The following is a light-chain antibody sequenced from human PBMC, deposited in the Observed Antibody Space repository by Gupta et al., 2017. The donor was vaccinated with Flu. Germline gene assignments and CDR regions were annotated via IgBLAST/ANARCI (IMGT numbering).Light chain of an antibody. CDR2: NAS. CDR3: QHYNTDPWT. Sequence: QKTHSPSTLSASVGDRVTITCRASQTISTWLAWYQQKPGKAPNLLIYNASTLESGVPSRFSGSGSGTEFTLTISSLQPDDFATYYCQHYNTDPWTFGQGTKVEIK. CDR1: QTISTW. V-gene: IGKV1-5*03. J-gene: IGKJ1*01.